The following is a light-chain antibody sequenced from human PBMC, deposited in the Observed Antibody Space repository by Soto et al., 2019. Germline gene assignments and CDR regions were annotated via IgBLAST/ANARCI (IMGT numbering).Light chain of an antibody. CDR2: GAS. J-gene: IGKJ4*01. V-gene: IGKV3-15*01. CDR3: QQYNSWPLT. Sequence: EIVMTQSPATLSVSPGESATLSCRASQSVSNNLAWYQQKPGQAPRLLIYGASTRATGIPARFSGSGSGTEFTLTISSLQSEDFAVYYCQQYNSWPLTFGGGTKVAIK. CDR1: QSVSNN.